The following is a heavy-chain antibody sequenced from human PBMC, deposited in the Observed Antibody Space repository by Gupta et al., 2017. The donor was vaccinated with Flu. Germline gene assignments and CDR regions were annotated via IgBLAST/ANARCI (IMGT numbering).Heavy chain of an antibody. Sequence: QLVESGGGLVQPGESLTISGVASGFVFRSYWVAWVRQAPGKGLEWGAYTRQAGDYKYYGDSVRGRFTISRDNIRDSLDLQMTSLGAEDTAVYFCARAVFRYNGKNNWYFDLWGRDTRVSVSS. V-gene: IGHV3-7*01. CDR2: TRQAGDYK. J-gene: IGHJ2*01. CDR3: ARAVFRYNGKNNWYFDL. CDR1: GFVFRSYW. D-gene: IGHD1-26*01.